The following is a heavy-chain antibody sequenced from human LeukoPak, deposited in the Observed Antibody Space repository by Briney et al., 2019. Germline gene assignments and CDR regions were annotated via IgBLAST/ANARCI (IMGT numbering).Heavy chain of an antibody. CDR1: GFTFSSYA. CDR3: ARGYYFDY. Sequence: GGSLRLSCAASGFTFSSYAMHWVRQAPGKGLEYVSAISSNRGSTYYANSVKGRFTISRDNSKNTLYLQMGSLRAEDMAVYYCARGYYFDYWGQGTLVTVSS. CDR2: ISSNRGST. J-gene: IGHJ4*02. V-gene: IGHV3-64*01.